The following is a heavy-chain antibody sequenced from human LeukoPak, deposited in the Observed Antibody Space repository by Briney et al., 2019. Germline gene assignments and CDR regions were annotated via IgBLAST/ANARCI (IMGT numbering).Heavy chain of an antibody. CDR2: IRAYNGNT. Sequence: ASVKVSCNVPGYTFTSNGISWVRQAPGQGLGWMGWIRAYNGNTNYAQKLQGRSTKTTDTSTSTAYVELTSLRSDDTAVYYCASTYYYDSSGYHYWGQGTLVTVSS. D-gene: IGHD3-22*01. J-gene: IGHJ4*02. V-gene: IGHV1-18*01. CDR1: GYTFTSNG. CDR3: ASTYYYDSSGYHY.